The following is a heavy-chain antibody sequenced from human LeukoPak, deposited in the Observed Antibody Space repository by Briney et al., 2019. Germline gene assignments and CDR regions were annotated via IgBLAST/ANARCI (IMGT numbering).Heavy chain of an antibody. V-gene: IGHV3-21*01. J-gene: IGHJ5*02. Sequence: GGSLRLSCAASGFTFSSYEMNWVRQAPGKGLEWVSSISCSSSYIYYAGSVKGRSTISRDNAKNSLYLQMNSLRAEDTAVYYCASGDDILTGYSDPWGQGTLVTVSS. CDR2: ISCSSSYI. CDR1: GFTFSSYE. CDR3: ASGDDILTGYSDP. D-gene: IGHD3-9*01.